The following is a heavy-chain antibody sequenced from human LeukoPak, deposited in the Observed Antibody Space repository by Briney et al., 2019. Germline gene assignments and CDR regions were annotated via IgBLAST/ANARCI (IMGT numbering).Heavy chain of an antibody. CDR1: GGTFSSYA. Sequence: ASVKVSCKASGGTFSSYAISWVRQAPGQGLEWMGRIIPILGIANYAQKFQDRVRITADESTSTAYMELSSLRSEDTAVYYCARNYGSGSYSLRYWGQGTLVIVSS. CDR3: ARNYGSGSYSLRY. CDR2: IIPILGIA. V-gene: IGHV1-69*04. D-gene: IGHD3-10*01. J-gene: IGHJ4*02.